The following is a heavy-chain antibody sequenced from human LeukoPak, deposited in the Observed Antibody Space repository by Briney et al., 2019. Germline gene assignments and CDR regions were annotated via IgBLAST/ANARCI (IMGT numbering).Heavy chain of an antibody. J-gene: IGHJ6*03. CDR3: ARDSQLPTNYYYYYMDV. CDR1: GFTFSSYW. CDR2: IKQDGSEK. V-gene: IGHV3-7*01. Sequence: GGSLRLSCAASGFTFSSYWMSWVRQAPGKGLEWVANIKQDGSEKYYVDSVKGRFTISRGNAKNSLYLQMNSLRAEDTAVYYCARDSQLPTNYYYYYMDVWGKGTTVTVSS. D-gene: IGHD2-2*01.